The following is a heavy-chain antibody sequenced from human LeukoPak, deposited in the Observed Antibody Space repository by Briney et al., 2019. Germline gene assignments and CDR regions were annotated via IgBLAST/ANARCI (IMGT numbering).Heavy chain of an antibody. V-gene: IGHV1-3*01. J-gene: IGHJ4*02. CDR1: GYTFTRYA. CDR3: ARDRSSHGLYYFDF. D-gene: IGHD5-18*01. Sequence: ASVKVSCKASGYTFTRYAMHWVRQAPGQRLEWMGWINAGNGDTKYSQKFQGRVTITRDTSASTVYMELSSLRSEDTAVYFCARDRSSHGLYYFDFWGQGTLVTVSS. CDR2: INAGNGDT.